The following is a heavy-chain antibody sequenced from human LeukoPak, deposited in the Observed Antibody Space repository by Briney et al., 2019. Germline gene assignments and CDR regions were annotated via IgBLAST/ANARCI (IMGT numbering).Heavy chain of an antibody. CDR1: GFTFSSFG. V-gene: IGHV3-33*01. CDR2: IWYDGSNK. CDR3: AGDNGDYYYGMDV. D-gene: IGHD2-8*01. J-gene: IGHJ6*02. Sequence: GGSLRLSCAASGFTFSSFGMHWVRQAPGKGLEWVAVIWYDGSNKYYADSVKGRFTISRDNSKNTLYLQMNSLRAEDTAVYYCAGDNGDYYYGMDVWGQGTTVTVSS.